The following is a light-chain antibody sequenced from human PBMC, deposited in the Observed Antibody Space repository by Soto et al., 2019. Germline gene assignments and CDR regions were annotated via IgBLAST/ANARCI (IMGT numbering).Light chain of an antibody. CDR3: QQRSNWPT. V-gene: IGKV3-11*01. CDR1: QSVSSY. CDR2: DAS. Sequence: EIVLTQSPATLSLSPGERATLSCRASQSVSSYLAWYQQKPSQAPRLLIYDASNRATDIPARFSGSGSGTDFTLTISSLEPEDFAVYYCQQRSNWPTFGQGTKLEIK. J-gene: IGKJ2*01.